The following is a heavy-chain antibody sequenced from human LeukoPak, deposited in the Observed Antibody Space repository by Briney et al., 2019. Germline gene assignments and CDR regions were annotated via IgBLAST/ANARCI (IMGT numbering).Heavy chain of an antibody. J-gene: IGHJ3*02. CDR2: IYFGGRT. Sequence: SETLSLTCSVSGGSISSFSYYWGWIRQPPGKGLEWIGSIYFGGRTYNNPSLKSRVTISVDTSKNQFYLRLRSVTAADTAVYFYARLDYDRGDFDLRADAFDIWGQGTLVAVSS. D-gene: IGHD3-16*01. CDR1: GGSISSFSYY. V-gene: IGHV4-39*01. CDR3: ARLDYDRGDFDLRADAFDI.